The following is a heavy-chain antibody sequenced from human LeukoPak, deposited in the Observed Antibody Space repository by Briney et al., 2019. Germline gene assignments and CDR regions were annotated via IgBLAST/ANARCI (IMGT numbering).Heavy chain of an antibody. Sequence: PGGSLRLSCSACGFPLSRYVMLCVREAPGKGLEWGSTISSGGRYVYYAESVKGTFPISRDHSKCTLSLPLNSLRPEDTAVYYWARDSTYYYESGSAGPHYLANWGQGTLVTVSS. CDR3: ARDSTYYYESGSAGPHYLAN. J-gene: IGHJ4*02. V-gene: IGHV3-30*01. CDR1: GFPLSRYV. CDR2: ISSGGRYV. D-gene: IGHD3-10*01.